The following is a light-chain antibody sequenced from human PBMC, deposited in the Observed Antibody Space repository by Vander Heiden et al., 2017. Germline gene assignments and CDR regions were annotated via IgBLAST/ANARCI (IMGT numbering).Light chain of an antibody. J-gene: IGLJ3*02. Sequence: SYELTQPPSVSVSPGQTASITCSGDELEKKFISWFQQKPGQSPVLVIYQDARRPSGIPERFSGSNYGNRATLTISGTQAMDEADYYCQAWDGRTDSWVFGGGTKLTVL. CDR1: ELEKKF. CDR2: QDA. V-gene: IGLV3-1*01. CDR3: QAWDGRTDSWV.